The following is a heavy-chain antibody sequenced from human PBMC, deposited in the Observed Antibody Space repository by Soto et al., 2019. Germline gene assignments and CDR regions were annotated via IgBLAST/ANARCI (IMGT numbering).Heavy chain of an antibody. CDR1: GFTFSSYA. Sequence: QVQLVESGGGVVQPGRSLRLSCAASGFTFSSYAMHWVRQAPGKGLEWVAVISYDGSNKYYADSVKGRFTISRDNSKHTLYLQMNSLRAEDTAVYYCASGPNYRGSRGAFDIWGQGTMVTVSS. J-gene: IGHJ3*02. D-gene: IGHD6-25*01. V-gene: IGHV3-30-3*01. CDR3: ASGPNYRGSRGAFDI. CDR2: ISYDGSNK.